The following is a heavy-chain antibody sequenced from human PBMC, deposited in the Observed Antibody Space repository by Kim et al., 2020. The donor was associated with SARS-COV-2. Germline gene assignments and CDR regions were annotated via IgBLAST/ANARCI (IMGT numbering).Heavy chain of an antibody. Sequence: SETLSLTCAVYGGSFSGYYWSWIRQPPGKGLEWIGEINHSGSTNYNPSLKCRVTISVDTSKNQFSLKLGSVTAADTAVCYCARGQGPAEVRGVPFDYCGQGTLDTVSS. J-gene: IGHJ4*02. CDR2: INHSGST. D-gene: IGHD3-10*01. CDR1: GGSFSGYY. CDR3: ARGQGPAEVRGVPFDY. V-gene: IGHV4-34*01.